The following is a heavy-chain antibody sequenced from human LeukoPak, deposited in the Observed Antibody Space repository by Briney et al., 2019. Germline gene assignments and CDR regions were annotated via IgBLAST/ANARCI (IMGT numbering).Heavy chain of an antibody. D-gene: IGHD3-3*01. CDR2: VHLDGRT. Sequence: SETLSLTCGVSGGSVTSTNWWTWVRQPPGKGLEWIGEVHLDGRTNYNPSLKSRLTMSVDLSENHVSLKLTSVTAADTAVYYCAREGGFYRPLDYSGQGTLVTVSS. J-gene: IGHJ4*02. V-gene: IGHV4-4*02. CDR3: AREGGFYRPLDY. CDR1: GGSVTSTNW.